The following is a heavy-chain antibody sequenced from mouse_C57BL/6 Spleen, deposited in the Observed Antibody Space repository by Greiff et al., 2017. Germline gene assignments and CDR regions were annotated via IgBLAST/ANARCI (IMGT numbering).Heavy chain of an antibody. CDR2: IYPGSGNT. CDR3: ARDYGLFDY. Sequence: QVQLKESGAELVRPGASVKLSCKASGYTFTDYYINWVKQRPGQGLEWIARIYPGSGNTYYNEKFKGKATLTAEKSSSTAYMQLSSLTSEDSAVYFCARDYGLFDYWGQGTTLTVSS. CDR1: GYTFTDYY. J-gene: IGHJ2*01. V-gene: IGHV1-76*01. D-gene: IGHD1-1*02.